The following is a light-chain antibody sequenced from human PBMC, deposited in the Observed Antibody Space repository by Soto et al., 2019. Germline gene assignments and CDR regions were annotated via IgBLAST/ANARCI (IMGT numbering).Light chain of an antibody. V-gene: IGLV1-44*01. CDR3: AALDDSLNGVV. CDR2: GNN. Sequence: QSVLTQPPSASGTPGQRVIISCSGSNSNIGINTVNWYQQLPGTAPKLLNYGNNQRPSGVPDRFSGSKSGTSASLAISGLQSEDEAEYYCAALDDSLNGVVFGGGTKVTVL. CDR1: NSNIGINT. J-gene: IGLJ2*01.